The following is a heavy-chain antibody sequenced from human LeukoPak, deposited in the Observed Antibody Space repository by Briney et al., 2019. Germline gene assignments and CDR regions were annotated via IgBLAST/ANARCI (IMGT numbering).Heavy chain of an antibody. CDR2: IGSAGYT. CDR1: GFTFDNND. J-gene: IGHJ4*02. D-gene: IGHD1-14*01. Sequence: GGSLRLSCEVSGFTFDNNDMHWVRQTTGKGLEWVSAIGSAGYTYYADSVRGRFTITRDNAKQSLYLQMNSLRVENTAVYHCVRQPDSARYGFDYWGRGTQVTVSS. V-gene: IGHV3-13*01. CDR3: VRQPDSARYGFDY.